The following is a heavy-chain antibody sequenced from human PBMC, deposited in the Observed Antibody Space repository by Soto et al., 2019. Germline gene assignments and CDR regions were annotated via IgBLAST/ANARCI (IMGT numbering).Heavy chain of an antibody. CDR1: VFTFTMYS. CDR3: ARESEDLTSNFDY. J-gene: IGHJ4*02. V-gene: IGHV3-21*06. CDR2: ISSTTNYI. Sequence: GGSLRVSCVASVFTFTMYSMNWVGQAPGKGLEWVSSISSTTNYIYYGDSMKGRFTISRDNAKNSLYLEMNSLRAEDTAVYHCARESEDLTSNFDYWGQGTMVTGSS.